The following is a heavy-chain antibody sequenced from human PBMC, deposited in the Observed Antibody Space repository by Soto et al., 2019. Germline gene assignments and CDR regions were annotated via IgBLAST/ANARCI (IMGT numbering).Heavy chain of an antibody. V-gene: IGHV3-30*19. J-gene: IGHJ6*02. Sequence: QVQLVESGGGVVQPGRSVRLSCVGSGFTFGIYGMHWVRQAPGKGLEWVAVISFDGIKEFYADSVKGRFTISRDNSKNTVYMEMATLSAEDTAVYYCARDLRGSASHYDAHWYYYFGMDVWGQGTTVTVSS. CDR3: ARDLRGSASHYDAHWYYYFGMDV. CDR2: ISFDGIKE. D-gene: IGHD3-10*01. CDR1: GFTFGIYG.